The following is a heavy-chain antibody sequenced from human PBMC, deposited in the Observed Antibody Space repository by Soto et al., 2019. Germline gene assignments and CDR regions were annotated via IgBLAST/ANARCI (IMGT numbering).Heavy chain of an antibody. Sequence: SVKVSCKASGGTFSSYAISWVRQAPGQGLEWMGGIIPIFGTANYAQKFQGRVTITADESTSTAYMELSSLRSEDTAVYYCARADGYKRTFFDYWGQGTLVTVSS. CDR2: IIPIFGTA. D-gene: IGHD5-12*01. CDR1: GGTFSSYA. J-gene: IGHJ4*02. V-gene: IGHV1-69*13. CDR3: ARADGYKRTFFDY.